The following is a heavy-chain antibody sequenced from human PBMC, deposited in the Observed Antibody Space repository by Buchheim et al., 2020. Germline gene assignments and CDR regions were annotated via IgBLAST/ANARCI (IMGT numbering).Heavy chain of an antibody. D-gene: IGHD1-1*01. CDR1: GGSISSGDYY. Sequence: QVQLQESGPGLVKASQTLSLTCSVSGGSISSGDYYWSWIRQPPGKGLEWIGHIYYSGRTYYNPSLKIRVTISVDSSKNQISLKLSSVTAADTAVYYCARDLTIPGWFDPWGQGTL. V-gene: IGHV4-30-4*01. CDR2: IYYSGRT. CDR3: ARDLTIPGWFDP. J-gene: IGHJ5*02.